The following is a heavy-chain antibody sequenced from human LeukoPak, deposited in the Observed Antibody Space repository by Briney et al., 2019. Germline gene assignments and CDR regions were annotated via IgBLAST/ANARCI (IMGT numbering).Heavy chain of an antibody. D-gene: IGHD1-26*01. Sequence: PGGSLRLSCTASGLNFRSYALSWVRQAPGKGLEWVSGIRDNDFSTYYAGSVKCRFTISRDNSKSPVYLQMNSLRAEDTAVYYCARSSGNYWAAPFGYWGEGDPVTVSS. V-gene: IGHV3-23*01. CDR2: IRDNDFST. CDR3: ARSSGNYWAAPFGY. CDR1: GLNFRSYA. J-gene: IGHJ4*02.